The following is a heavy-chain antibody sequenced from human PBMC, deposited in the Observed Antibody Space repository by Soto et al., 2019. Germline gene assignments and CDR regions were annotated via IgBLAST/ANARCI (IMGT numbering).Heavy chain of an antibody. D-gene: IGHD3-3*01. CDR2: IYSGGST. CDR3: ASVDFWSGYYMGY. J-gene: IGHJ4*02. Sequence: GGSLRLSCAASGFTVSGNYTSWVRQAPGKGLEWVSVIYSGGSTYYADSVKGRFTISRDNSKNTLYLQMNSLRAEDTAVYYCASVDFWSGYYMGYWGQGTLVTVSS. V-gene: IGHV3-53*01. CDR1: GFTVSGNY.